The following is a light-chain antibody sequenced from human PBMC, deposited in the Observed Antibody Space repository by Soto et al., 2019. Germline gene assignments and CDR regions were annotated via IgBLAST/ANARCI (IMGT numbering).Light chain of an antibody. CDR2: AAS. V-gene: IGKV1-9*01. Sequence: DIQLNQSPSFLSASVGDRVTITCRSSQGISSYLAWYQQKPGKAPKLLMYAASTLQRGVPSRFSGSGSGTEFTLAISSLQPEDFATYYCLQHNSYPITFGQGTRLEI. CDR3: LQHNSYPIT. J-gene: IGKJ5*01. CDR1: QGISSY.